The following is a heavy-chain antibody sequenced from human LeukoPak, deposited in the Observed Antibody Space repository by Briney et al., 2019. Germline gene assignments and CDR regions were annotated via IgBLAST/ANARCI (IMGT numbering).Heavy chain of an antibody. J-gene: IGHJ4*02. CDR3: ARDPGIVVVPAAAHFDY. D-gene: IGHD2-2*01. Sequence: GGSLRLSCAASGFTFSSYSMNWVRQAPGKGLEWVSSISSSSYIYYADSVKGRFTISRDNAKNSLHLQMNSLRAEDTAVYYCARDPGIVVVPAAAHFDYWGQGTLVTVSS. V-gene: IGHV3-21*01. CDR2: ISSSSYI. CDR1: GFTFSSYS.